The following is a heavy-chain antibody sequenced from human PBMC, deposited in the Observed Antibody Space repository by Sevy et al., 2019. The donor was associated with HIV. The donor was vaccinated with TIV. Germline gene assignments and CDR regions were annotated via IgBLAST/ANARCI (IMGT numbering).Heavy chain of an antibody. D-gene: IGHD5-18*01. Sequence: ASVKVSCKASGYTFTSYGISWVRQAPGQGLEWMGWISAYNGNTNYAQKLQGRVTMTTDTSTSTAYMELRSLRSDDTAVYYSARDLPLGYGRNWFDPWGQGTLVTVSS. J-gene: IGHJ5*02. CDR3: ARDLPLGYGRNWFDP. CDR2: ISAYNGNT. CDR1: GYTFTSYG. V-gene: IGHV1-18*01.